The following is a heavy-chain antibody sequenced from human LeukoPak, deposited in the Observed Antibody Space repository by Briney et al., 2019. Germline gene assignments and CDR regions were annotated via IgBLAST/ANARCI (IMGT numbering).Heavy chain of an antibody. CDR1: GFTFSNYA. V-gene: IGHV3-23*01. CDR2: ISGSDGST. Sequence: GGSLRLSCAASGFTFSNYAMTWVRQAPGKGLEWVSSISGSDGSTYYADSVKGRFSISRDNSKNTLYLQMNSLRAEDTAVYYCAKSRVDTNLITRGLDVWGQGTTVTVSS. CDR3: AKSRVDTNLITRGLDV. D-gene: IGHD5-18*01. J-gene: IGHJ6*02.